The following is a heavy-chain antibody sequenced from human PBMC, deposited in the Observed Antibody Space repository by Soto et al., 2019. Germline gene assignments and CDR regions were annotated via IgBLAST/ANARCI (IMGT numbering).Heavy chain of an antibody. CDR3: ARDPLGSGRIPR. Sequence: SETLSLTCTVSGGSISRYYWSWIRQPPGKGLEWIGYIYYSGSSNYNPSLKSRVTISVDTSKNQFSLKLSSVTAADTAVYYCARDPLGSGRIPRWGQGTLVTVSS. CDR1: GGSISRYY. CDR2: IYYSGSS. J-gene: IGHJ4*02. V-gene: IGHV4-59*12. D-gene: IGHD3-10*01.